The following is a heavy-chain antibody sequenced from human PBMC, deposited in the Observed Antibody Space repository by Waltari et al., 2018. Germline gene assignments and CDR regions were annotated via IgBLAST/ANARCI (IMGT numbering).Heavy chain of an antibody. CDR2: IINSGGDT. V-gene: IGHV3-23*01. J-gene: IGHJ4*02. CDR1: GLTFSIFA. D-gene: IGHD3-16*01. CDR3: AKDHGVAY. Sequence: QLLESGGGLVQPGGSLRLSCSDSGLTFSIFAMSWVRQAPGKGLEWVSGIINSGGDTYYADSVKGRFTISRDNAKKILYLQMNSLRVEDTAVYYCAKDHGVAYWGRGTLVTVSA.